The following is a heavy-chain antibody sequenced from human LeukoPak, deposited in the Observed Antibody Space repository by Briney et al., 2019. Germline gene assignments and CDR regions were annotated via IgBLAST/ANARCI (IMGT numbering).Heavy chain of an antibody. CDR1: GFTFTSSA. D-gene: IGHD3-10*01. CDR2: IVVGSGNT. J-gene: IGHJ6*04. Sequence: TSVKVSCKASGFTFTSSAVQWVRQARGQRLEWIGWIVVGSGNTNYAQKFQERVTITRDMSTSTAYMELSSLRSEDTAVYYCAAESSWYYGSGSYYRYYYYGMDVWGKGTTVTVSS. V-gene: IGHV1-58*01. CDR3: AAESSWYYGSGSYYRYYYYGMDV.